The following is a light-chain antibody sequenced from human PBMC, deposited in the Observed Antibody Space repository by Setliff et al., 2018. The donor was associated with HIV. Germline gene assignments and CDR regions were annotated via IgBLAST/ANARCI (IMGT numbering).Light chain of an antibody. Sequence: QSVLAQPASVSGSTGQSITISCTATSSDIGSCNLVSWYQQHPCRAPKVMIYEVSQRPSGISNRFSGSKSGNTASLTISGLQAEDEADYYCSSYTSISTLVFGIGTKVTVL. V-gene: IGLV2-14*02. J-gene: IGLJ1*01. CDR1: SSDIGSCNL. CDR2: EVS. CDR3: SSYTSISTLV.